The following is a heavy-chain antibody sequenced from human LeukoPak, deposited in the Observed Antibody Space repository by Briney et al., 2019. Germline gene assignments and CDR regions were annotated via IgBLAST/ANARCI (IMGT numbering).Heavy chain of an antibody. CDR1: GFTFDDYG. CDR3: ARDLASYYYDSSGYYLDY. V-gene: IGHV3-20*04. Sequence: GGSLRLSCAASGFTFDDYGMSWVRQAPGKGLEWVSGINWNGGSTGYADSVKGRFTISRDNAKYSLYLQMNSLRAEDTALYYCARDLASYYYDSSGYYLDYWGQGTLVTVSS. D-gene: IGHD3-22*01. J-gene: IGHJ4*02. CDR2: INWNGGST.